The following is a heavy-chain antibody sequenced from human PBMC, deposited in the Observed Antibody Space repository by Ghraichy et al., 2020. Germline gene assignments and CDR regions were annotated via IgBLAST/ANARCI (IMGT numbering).Heavy chain of an antibody. CDR3: ARGPNYYDSSGLGGSDNWFNP. V-gene: IGHV4-39*01. J-gene: IGHJ5*02. Sequence: SETLSLTCTVSGGSISSSSYYWGWIRQPPGKGLEWIGSIYYSGSTYYNPSLKSRVTISVDTSKNQFSLKLSSVTAADTAVYYCARGPNYYDSSGLGGSDNWFNPWGQGTLVTVSS. CDR2: IYYSGST. CDR1: GGSISSSSYY. D-gene: IGHD3-22*01.